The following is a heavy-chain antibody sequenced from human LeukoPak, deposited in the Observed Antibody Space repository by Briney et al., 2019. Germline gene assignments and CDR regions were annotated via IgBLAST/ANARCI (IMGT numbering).Heavy chain of an antibody. CDR3: AKEGPKFDS. V-gene: IGHV3-23*01. Sequence: PGGSLRLSCAVSGFTFSNDVMSWVRQAPGKGLEWVSGISGSGGSTSYADSVKGRFTISRDNSKNTLYLRMNSLRAEDTAVYYCAKEGPKFDSWGQGTLVTVSS. CDR1: GFTFSNDV. J-gene: IGHJ4*02. CDR2: ISGSGGST.